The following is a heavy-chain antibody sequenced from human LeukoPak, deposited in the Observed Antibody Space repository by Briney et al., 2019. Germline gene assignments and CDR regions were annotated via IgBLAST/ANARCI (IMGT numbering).Heavy chain of an antibody. CDR1: GGSISSRNYY. CDR2: IYYSGST. CDR3: ARDGYSSSWYWFDP. J-gene: IGHJ5*02. D-gene: IGHD6-13*01. Sequence: SETLSLTCTVSGGSISSRNYYWGWIRQPPGKGLEWIGSIYYSGSTYYNPSLKSRVTISVDTSKNQFSLKLSSVTAADTAVYYCARDGYSSSWYWFDPWDQGTLVTVSS. V-gene: IGHV4-39*07.